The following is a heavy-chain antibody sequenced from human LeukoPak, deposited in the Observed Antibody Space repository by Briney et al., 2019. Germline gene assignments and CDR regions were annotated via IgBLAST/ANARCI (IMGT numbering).Heavy chain of an antibody. CDR2: ISATDNSA. J-gene: IGHJ5*01. CDR3: AREKFDS. CDR1: GFTFSNYA. V-gene: IGHV3-23*01. Sequence: GGYLRLSCEGSGFTFSNYAMAWVRQAPGKGLEWVSSISATDNSALYTDSVRGQFTISRDNPGNIISLQMNNLATEDTATYYCAREKFDSWGQGALVTVSP.